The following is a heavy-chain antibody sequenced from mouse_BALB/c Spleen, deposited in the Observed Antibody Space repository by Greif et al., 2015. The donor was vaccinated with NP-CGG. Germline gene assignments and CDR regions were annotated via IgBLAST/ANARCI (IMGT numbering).Heavy chain of an antibody. CDR1: GFSFTSYG. J-gene: IGHJ4*01. CDR3: ARDGYYAMDY. CDR2: IWAGGST. V-gene: IGHV2-9*02. Sequence: QVQLKESGPGLVAPSQSLSITCTVSGFSFTSYGVHWVRQPPGKGLEWLGVIWAGGSTNYNSALMSRLSISKDNSKSQVFLEMNSLQTDDTAMYYCARDGYYAMDYWGQGTSVTVSS.